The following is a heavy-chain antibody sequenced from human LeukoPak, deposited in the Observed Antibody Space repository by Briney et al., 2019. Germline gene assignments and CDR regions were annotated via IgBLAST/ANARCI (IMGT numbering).Heavy chain of an antibody. Sequence: GRSLRLSCAASGFTFDDYAMHWVRQAPGKGLEWVSGISWNSGSIGYADSVKGRFTISRDNAKNSLYLQMNSLRAEDTALYYCAKDMSYSSSCCWFDPWGQGTLVTVSS. CDR1: GFTFDDYA. D-gene: IGHD6-13*01. CDR2: ISWNSGSI. J-gene: IGHJ5*02. V-gene: IGHV3-9*01. CDR3: AKDMSYSSSCCWFDP.